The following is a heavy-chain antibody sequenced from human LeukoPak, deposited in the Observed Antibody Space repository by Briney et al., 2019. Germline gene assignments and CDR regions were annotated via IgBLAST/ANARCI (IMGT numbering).Heavy chain of an antibody. V-gene: IGHV3-23*01. CDR3: AKDRIAVAGAFDT. Sequence: SGMSGSGSSTYYADSVKGRFTISRDNSKNTLYLQMNSLRAEDTAVYYCAKDRIAVAGAFDTWGQGTMVTVSS. J-gene: IGHJ3*02. D-gene: IGHD6-19*01. CDR2: MSGSGSST.